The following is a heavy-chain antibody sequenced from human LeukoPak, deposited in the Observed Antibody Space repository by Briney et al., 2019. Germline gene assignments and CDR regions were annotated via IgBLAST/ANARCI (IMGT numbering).Heavy chain of an antibody. CDR1: GFTFSSYG. CDR3: ARDNAMIVAADFDY. Sequence: GGSLRLSCAASGFTFSSYGMHWVRQAPGKGLEWVAVISYDGSNKYYADSVKGRFTISRDNAKNSLYLQMNSLRAEDTAVYYCARDNAMIVAADFDYWGQGTLVTVSS. CDR2: ISYDGSNK. J-gene: IGHJ4*02. V-gene: IGHV3-30*03. D-gene: IGHD3-22*01.